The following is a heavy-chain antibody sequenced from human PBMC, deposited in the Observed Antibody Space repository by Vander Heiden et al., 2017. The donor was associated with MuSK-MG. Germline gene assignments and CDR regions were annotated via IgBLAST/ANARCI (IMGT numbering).Heavy chain of an antibody. D-gene: IGHD3-22*01. CDR1: GLPFSSYA. CDR3: ARDQGYDSSESVY. CDR2: ISYDGSNK. V-gene: IGHV3-30*04. Sequence: QVQLVESGGGVVQPGRSLRLACAASGLPFSSYAMHWVRQAPGKGLEWVAVISYDGSNKYYADSVKGRCTISRDNSKNTLYLQMNSLRAEDTAVYYCARDQGYDSSESVYWGQGTLVTVSS. J-gene: IGHJ4*02.